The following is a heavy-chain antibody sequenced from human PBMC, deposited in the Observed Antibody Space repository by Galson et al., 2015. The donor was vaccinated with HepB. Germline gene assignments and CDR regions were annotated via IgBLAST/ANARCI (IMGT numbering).Heavy chain of an antibody. D-gene: IGHD3-16*02. CDR3: AGHYVWGTYRSADLRY. CDR1: GFTFISYA. Sequence: SLRLSCAASGFTFISYAMSWVRQAPGKGLEWVSTISGSGGSTYYADSVKGRFTISRDNSKNTLYLQMNSLRAEDTAVYYCAGHYVWGTYRSADLRYWGQGTLVTVSS. J-gene: IGHJ4*02. CDR2: ISGSGGST. V-gene: IGHV3-23*01.